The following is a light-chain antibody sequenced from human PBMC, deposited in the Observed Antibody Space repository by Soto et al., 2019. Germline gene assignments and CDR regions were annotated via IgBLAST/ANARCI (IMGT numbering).Light chain of an antibody. CDR2: EVS. CDR3: SSYGTNNAYV. Sequence: QSALTQPASVSGSPGQSITISCTGTSSDVGFYDFVSWFQQHPGKAPKLIIYEVSIRPSGVSDRFSGSKSDNTASLTISGLRAEDEADYYCSSYGTNNAYVFGTGTKVTVL. CDR1: SSDVGFYDF. J-gene: IGLJ1*01. V-gene: IGLV2-14*01.